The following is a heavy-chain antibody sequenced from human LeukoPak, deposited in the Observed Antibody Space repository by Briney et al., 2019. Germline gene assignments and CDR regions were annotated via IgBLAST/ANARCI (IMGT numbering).Heavy chain of an antibody. V-gene: IGHV3-48*02. Sequence: GGSLRLSCAASGFTFSGYSMNWVRQAPGKGLEWVSYISSSGGTIYYADSVKGRFTIPRDNAKNSLYLQMNSLRDEDTAVYYCARDLEATGPNWFDPWGQGTLVTVSS. J-gene: IGHJ5*02. CDR2: ISSSGGTI. CDR1: GFTFSGYS. D-gene: IGHD1-1*01. CDR3: ARDLEATGPNWFDP.